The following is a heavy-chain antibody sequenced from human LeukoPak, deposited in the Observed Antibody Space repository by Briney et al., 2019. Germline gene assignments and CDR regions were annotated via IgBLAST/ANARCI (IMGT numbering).Heavy chain of an antibody. Sequence: SSETLSLTCTVSGGSISSRSYFWGWIRQPPGKGLEWIGSIYYSGSTNYNPSLKSRVTISVDTSKNQFSLKLSSVTAADTAVYYCARVRGSIYCSGGSCYSVWFDPWGQGTLVTVSS. CDR3: ARVRGSIYCSGGSCYSVWFDP. D-gene: IGHD2-15*01. J-gene: IGHJ5*02. CDR1: GGSISSRSYF. V-gene: IGHV4-39*07. CDR2: IYYSGST.